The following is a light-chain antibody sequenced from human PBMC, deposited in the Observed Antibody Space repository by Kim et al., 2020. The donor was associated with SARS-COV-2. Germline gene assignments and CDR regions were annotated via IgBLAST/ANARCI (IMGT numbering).Light chain of an antibody. Sequence: SPGQSITISCTGTSSGVGSYNLVSWYQQYPGKTPKLMIYEDSKRPSGVSNRFSGSKSGNTASLTISGLQAEDEADYYCCSYAGSWVFGGGTQLTVL. V-gene: IGLV2-23*01. CDR1: SSGVGSYNL. J-gene: IGLJ3*02. CDR2: EDS. CDR3: CSYAGSWV.